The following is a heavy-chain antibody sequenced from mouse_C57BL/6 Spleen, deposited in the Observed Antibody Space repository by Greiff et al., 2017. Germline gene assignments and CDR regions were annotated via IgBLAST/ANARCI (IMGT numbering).Heavy chain of an antibody. Sequence: QVQLKQSGPELVKPGASVKISCKASGYAFSSSWMNWVKQRPGQGLEWIGRIYPGDGDTNYNGKFKGKATLTADKSSSTAYMQRSSLTSEDSAVYFCAREGYDYDEDWFAYWGQETLVTVSA. V-gene: IGHV1-82*01. CDR3: AREGYDYDEDWFAY. J-gene: IGHJ3*01. CDR1: GYAFSSSW. CDR2: IYPGDGDT. D-gene: IGHD2-4*01.